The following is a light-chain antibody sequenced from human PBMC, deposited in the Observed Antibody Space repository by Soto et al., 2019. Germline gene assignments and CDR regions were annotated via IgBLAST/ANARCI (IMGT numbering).Light chain of an antibody. CDR3: SSYITTSSRL. CDR2: AVT. J-gene: IGLJ1*01. CDR1: SGSVGTFNF. V-gene: IGLV2-14*01. Sequence: QSVLTQPASVSGSPGQSITISCSGTSGSVGTFNFVSWYQQHPGKAPRLMIYAVTDRPSGVSSRFSGSKSGNTAYLTISGLQAEYEADYYCSSYITTSSRLFGTGTKLTVL.